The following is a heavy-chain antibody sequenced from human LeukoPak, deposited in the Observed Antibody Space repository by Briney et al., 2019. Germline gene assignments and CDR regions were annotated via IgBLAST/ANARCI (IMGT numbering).Heavy chain of an antibody. CDR2: IYYSGST. CDR3: ARGSRGYYDSSGYLNY. CDR1: GGSISSYY. Sequence: SETPSLTCTVSGGSISSYYWSWIRQPPGKGLEWIGYIYYSGSTNYNPSLKSRVTISVDTSKNQFSLKLSSVTAADTAVYYCARGSRGYYDSSGYLNYWGQGTLVTVSS. D-gene: IGHD3-22*01. V-gene: IGHV4-59*01. J-gene: IGHJ4*02.